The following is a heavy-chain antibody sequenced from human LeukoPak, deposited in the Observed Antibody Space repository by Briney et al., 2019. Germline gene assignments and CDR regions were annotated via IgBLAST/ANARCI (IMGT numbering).Heavy chain of an antibody. D-gene: IGHD1-7*01. CDR3: AKDIVVTGTILSEYFQH. J-gene: IGHJ1*01. V-gene: IGHV3-30*18. Sequence: GGSLRLSCAASGFTFSSYGMHWVRQAPGKGLEWVAVISYYGSNKYYADSVKVRFTISRDNSKNTLYLQMNSLRAEDRAVYYCAKDIVVTGTILSEYFQHWGQGTLVIVSS. CDR2: ISYYGSNK. CDR1: GFTFSSYG.